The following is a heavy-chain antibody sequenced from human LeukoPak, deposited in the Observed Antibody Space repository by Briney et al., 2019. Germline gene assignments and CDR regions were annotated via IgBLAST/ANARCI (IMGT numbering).Heavy chain of an antibody. CDR1: GYTFTGYY. Sequence: ASVKVSCKASGYTFTGYYMHWVRQAPGQGLEWMGWINPNSGGTDYAQKFQGRVTMTRDTSISTAYMELSRLRSDDTAVYYCARDRGYGYDSSGYRLYYFDYWGQGTLVTVSS. CDR2: INPNSGGT. CDR3: ARDRGYGYDSSGYRLYYFDY. V-gene: IGHV1-2*02. D-gene: IGHD3-22*01. J-gene: IGHJ4*02.